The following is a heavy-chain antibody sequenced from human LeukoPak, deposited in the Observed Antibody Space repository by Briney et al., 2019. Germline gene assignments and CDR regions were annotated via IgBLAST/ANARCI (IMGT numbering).Heavy chain of an antibody. CDR2: INPNSGGT. J-gene: IGHJ4*02. V-gene: IGHV1-2*02. Sequence: ASVTVSCTASGYTFTGYYMHWVRQAPGQGLEWMGWINPNSGGTNYAQKFQGRVTMTRDTSISTAYMELSRLRSDDTAVYYCASIPVSNDYGDYDWGYWGQGTLVTVSS. CDR3: ASIPVSNDYGDYDWGY. D-gene: IGHD4-17*01. CDR1: GYTFTGYY.